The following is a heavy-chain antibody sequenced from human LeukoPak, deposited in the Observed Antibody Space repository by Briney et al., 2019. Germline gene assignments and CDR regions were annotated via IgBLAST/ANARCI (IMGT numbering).Heavy chain of an antibody. CDR1: GGSFSGYY. V-gene: IGHV4-34*01. J-gene: IGHJ5*02. CDR3: ARPVGATPPNWFDP. CDR2: INHSGST. D-gene: IGHD1-26*01. Sequence: SETLSLTCAVYGGSFSGYYWSWIRQPPGKGLEWIGEINHSGSTDYNPSLKSRVTISVDTSKNQFSLKLSSVTAADTAVYYCARPVGATPPNWFDPWGQGTLVTVSS.